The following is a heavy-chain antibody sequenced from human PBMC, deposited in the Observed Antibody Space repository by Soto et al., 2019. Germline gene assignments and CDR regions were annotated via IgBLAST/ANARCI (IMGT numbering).Heavy chain of an antibody. V-gene: IGHV3-30-3*01. CDR2: ISYDGSNK. CDR1: GFTFSSYA. CDR3: ARTNRILDAFDI. J-gene: IGHJ3*02. D-gene: IGHD2-15*01. Sequence: GGSLRLSCAASGFTFSSYAMHWVRQAPGKGLEWVAVISYDGSNKYYADSVRGRFTISRDNAKNSLYLQMNSLRAEDTAVYYCARTNRILDAFDIWGQGTMVTVSS.